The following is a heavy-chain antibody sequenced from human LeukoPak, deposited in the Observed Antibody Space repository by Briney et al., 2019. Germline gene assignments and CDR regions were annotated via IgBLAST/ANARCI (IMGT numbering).Heavy chain of an antibody. CDR2: IYYSGST. Sequence: SETLSLTCTVSGGSISSSSYYWGWIRQPPGKGLERIGSIYYSGSTYYNPSLKSRVTISVDTSKSQFSLRLSSVTAADTAVYYCARGGYCSSTSCYYYYYMDVWGKRTTVTVSS. J-gene: IGHJ6*03. V-gene: IGHV4-39*01. CDR1: GGSISSSSYY. CDR3: ARGGYCSSTSCYYYYYMDV. D-gene: IGHD2-2*01.